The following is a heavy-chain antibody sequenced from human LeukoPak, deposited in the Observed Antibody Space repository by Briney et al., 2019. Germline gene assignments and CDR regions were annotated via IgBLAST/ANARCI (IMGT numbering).Heavy chain of an antibody. V-gene: IGHV4-34*01. CDR1: GGSFSGYY. D-gene: IGHD6-13*01. CDR3: ARGAAAGTVFDY. CDR2: INHSGST. J-gene: IGHJ4*02. Sequence: PSETLSLTCAVHGGSFSGYYWSWIRQPPGKGLEWIGEINHSGSTNYNPSLKSRVTISVDTSKNQFSLKLSSVTAADTAVYYCARGAAAGTVFDYWGQGTLVTVSS.